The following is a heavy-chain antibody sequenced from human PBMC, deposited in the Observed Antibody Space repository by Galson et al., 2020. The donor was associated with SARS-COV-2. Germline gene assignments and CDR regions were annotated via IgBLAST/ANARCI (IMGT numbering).Heavy chain of an antibody. V-gene: IGHV1-8*01. D-gene: IGHD3-9*01. CDR2: MNPNSGNT. CDR1: GYTFINYD. J-gene: IGHJ4*02. Sequence: ASVKVSCKASGYTFINYDINWVRQATGQGLEWMGWMNPNSGNTGYAQKFQGRVTMTRNTSISTAYMELSSLRSEDTAVYYCARLTRSGIRYFDWLSDFWGQGTLVTVSS. CDR3: ARLTRSGIRYFDWLSDF.